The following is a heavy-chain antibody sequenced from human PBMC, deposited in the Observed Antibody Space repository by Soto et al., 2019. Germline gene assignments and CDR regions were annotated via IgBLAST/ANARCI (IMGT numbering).Heavy chain of an antibody. CDR2: IFHSGDT. D-gene: IGHD6-6*01. J-gene: IGHJ6*01. CDR1: GASISSSNW. CDR3: VRVDFAVRLGHYYAMDV. Sequence: QVQLQESGPGLVEPSGTLSLTCAVSGASISSSNWCSWVRQSPGKGLEWIGEIFHSGDTSYSPSLESRVTISVAVAKGQFSLRLTSVAASETAVYFCVRVDFAVRLGHYYAMDVWGQGTKVRVSS. V-gene: IGHV4-4*02.